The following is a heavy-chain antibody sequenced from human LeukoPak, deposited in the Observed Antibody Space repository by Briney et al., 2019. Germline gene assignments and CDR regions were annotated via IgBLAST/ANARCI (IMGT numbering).Heavy chain of an antibody. D-gene: IGHD2-2*01. CDR1: GFTFSSYA. J-gene: IGHJ4*02. V-gene: IGHV3-23*01. CDR2: IGGSGGTT. CDR3: AKGYCASTTCYARFEN. Sequence: PGGSLRLSCAASGFTFSSYAMSWVRQAPGKGLEWVSSIGGSGGTTFYADSVKGRFTISRGNSKNTLFLQTSSLRAEDTAVYYCAKGYCASTTCYARFENWGQGTLVTVSS.